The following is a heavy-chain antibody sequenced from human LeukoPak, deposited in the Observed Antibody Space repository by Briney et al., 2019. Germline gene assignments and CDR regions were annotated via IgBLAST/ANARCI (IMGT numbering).Heavy chain of an antibody. D-gene: IGHD3-10*01. Sequence: GGSLRLSCAASGFTFSSYEMNWVRQAPGKGLEWVSYISSSGSTIYYADSVKGRFTISRDNSKNTLYLQMNSLRAEDTAVYYCAKDEAWFGELWGPSDYWGQGTLVTVSS. J-gene: IGHJ4*02. CDR1: GFTFSSYE. CDR3: AKDEAWFGELWGPSDY. V-gene: IGHV3-48*03. CDR2: ISSSGSTI.